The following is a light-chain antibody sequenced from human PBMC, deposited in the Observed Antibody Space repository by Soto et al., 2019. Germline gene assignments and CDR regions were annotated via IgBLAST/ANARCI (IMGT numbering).Light chain of an antibody. CDR3: HQYGRSPPWT. V-gene: IGKV3-20*01. CDR1: QSVDRTD. CDR2: DTS. Sequence: EIVWTQSPATLSLSPGERASLSCRASQSVDRTDLAWYQQKAGQAPRLLIYDTSSRATGIPDRLSASGSGTDLTLTNCRLEPEAFAVYYCHQYGRSPPWTFGQGTKLEIK. J-gene: IGKJ1*01.